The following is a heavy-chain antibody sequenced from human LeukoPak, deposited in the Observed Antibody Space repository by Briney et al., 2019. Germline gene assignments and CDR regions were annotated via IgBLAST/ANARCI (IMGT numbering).Heavy chain of an antibody. V-gene: IGHV4-39*07. Sequence: SETLSLTCTVSGGSISSSSYYWGWIRQPPGKGLEWIGSIYYSGSTYYNPSLKSRVTISVDTSKNQFSLKLSSVTAADTAVYYCAAHSYCYDSSGYYRPTFFDYWGQGTLVTVSS. D-gene: IGHD3-22*01. CDR3: AAHSYCYDSSGYYRPTFFDY. CDR1: GGSISSSSYY. CDR2: IYYSGST. J-gene: IGHJ4*02.